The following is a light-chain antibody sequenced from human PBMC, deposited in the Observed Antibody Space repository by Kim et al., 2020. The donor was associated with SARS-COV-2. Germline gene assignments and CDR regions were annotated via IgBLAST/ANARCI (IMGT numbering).Light chain of an antibody. CDR2: KAS. J-gene: IGKJ1*01. CDR3: QQYETYPWT. V-gene: IGKV1-5*03. CDR1: QNINVW. Sequence: ASVGDKISITCRASQNINVWLAWYQQKPGTAPNLLIYKASNLQSRVPSRFSRSGSGTEFILTISSLQPDDFATYFCQQYETYPWTFGQGTKVDIK.